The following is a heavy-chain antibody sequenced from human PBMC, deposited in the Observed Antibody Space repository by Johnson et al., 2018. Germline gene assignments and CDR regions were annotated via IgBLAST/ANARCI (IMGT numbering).Heavy chain of an antibody. Sequence: QVQLQESGPGRVKPGETLSLSCTVSGDSVTTSNSYWGWIRQPPGKSLEWIGCIHSSGNTYYNPSLKSRLTISLDTSQNQVSMRLNSETAAYTALYSGGRARVEDDFLDGPSLHYHYYGLDVGGQGATVIVSS. CDR1: GDSVTTSNSY. J-gene: IGHJ6*02. V-gene: IGHV4-39*01. CDR3: GRARVEDDFLDGPSLHYHYYGLDV. CDR2: IHSSGNT. D-gene: IGHD3-3*01.